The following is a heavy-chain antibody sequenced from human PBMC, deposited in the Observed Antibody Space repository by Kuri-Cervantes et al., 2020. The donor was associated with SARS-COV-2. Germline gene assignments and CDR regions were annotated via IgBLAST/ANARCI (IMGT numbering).Heavy chain of an antibody. CDR1: GFTFSSYA. V-gene: IGHV3-30-3*01. CDR3: ARDLRKGQQIILGTFHYYGMDV. CDR2: ISYDGNNE. D-gene: IGHD6-13*01. Sequence: LTCAASGFTFSSYAIHWVRQTPGKGLEWVAVISYDGNNEYYAGSVKGRFTISRDSSRNTLSLQMNSLRTEDTAVYYCARDLRKGQQIILGTFHYYGMDVWGQGTTVTVSS. J-gene: IGHJ6*02.